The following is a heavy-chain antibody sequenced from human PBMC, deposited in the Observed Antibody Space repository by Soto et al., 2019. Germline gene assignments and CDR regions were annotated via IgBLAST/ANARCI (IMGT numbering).Heavy chain of an antibody. D-gene: IGHD1-26*01. V-gene: IGHV3-48*02. Sequence: EVQLEESGGDLVQPGGSLRLSCTGSGFSFGTYAMHWVRQAPGKGLEWVSYISASSAAIDYADSVKGRFTVVRENAKKSRFLQMISLRDDVTIFHYFASNSSVGRTIYYYLESWGQGTLVTVSS. J-gene: IGHJ4*02. CDR3: ASNSSVGRTIYYYLES. CDR1: GFSFGTYA. CDR2: ISASSAAI.